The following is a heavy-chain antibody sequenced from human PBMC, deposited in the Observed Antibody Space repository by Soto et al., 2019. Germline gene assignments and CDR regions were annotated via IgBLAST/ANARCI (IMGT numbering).Heavy chain of an antibody. J-gene: IGHJ6*02. Sequence: NPSETLSLACTVSGGCISSYSWSWIRQPPGKGLEWIWYIFSSGTTYYNPSLKSRLTMSLDTSQNQFPLKLRSVTAAETAVYFCARVPSPFDFYYAMDVWGQGTTVTVSS. D-gene: IGHD3-16*01. CDR3: ARVPSPFDFYYAMDV. CDR1: GGCISSYS. CDR2: IFSSGTT. V-gene: IGHV4-4*09.